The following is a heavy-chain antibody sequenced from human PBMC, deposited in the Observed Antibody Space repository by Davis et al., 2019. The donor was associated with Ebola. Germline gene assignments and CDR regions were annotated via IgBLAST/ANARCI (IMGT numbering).Heavy chain of an antibody. CDR2: IYYSGST. CDR1: GGSISSGGYY. J-gene: IGHJ4*02. D-gene: IGHD3-16*01. CDR3: ARGMGSYGPPGY. Sequence: SETLSLTCTVSGGSISSGGYYWSWIRQHPGKGLEWIGYIYYSGSTYYNPSLKSRVTISVDTSKNQLSLKLSSVTAADTAVYYCARGMGSYGPPGYWGQGTLVTVSS. V-gene: IGHV4-31*03.